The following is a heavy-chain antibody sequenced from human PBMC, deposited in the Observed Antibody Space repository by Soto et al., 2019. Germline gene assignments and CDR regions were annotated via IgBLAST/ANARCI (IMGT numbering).Heavy chain of an antibody. CDR2: IYYSGST. D-gene: IGHD3-9*01. Sequence: PSETLSLTCTVSGGSISSGGDYWSWIRQPPGKGLEWIGSIYYSGSTYYNPSLKSRVTISVDTSKNQFSLKLSSVTAADTAVYYCARQTRILTGCSGHFDYWGQGSLVTSPQ. CDR3: ARQTRILTGCSGHFDY. CDR1: GGSISSGGDY. J-gene: IGHJ4*02. V-gene: IGHV4-39*01.